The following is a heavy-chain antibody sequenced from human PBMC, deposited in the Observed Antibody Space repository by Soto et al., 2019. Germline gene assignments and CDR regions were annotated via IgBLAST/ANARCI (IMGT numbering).Heavy chain of an antibody. V-gene: IGHV1-18*01. CDR1: GYTFASYG. CDR3: ARGNPYCSGGSCYAV. D-gene: IGHD2-15*01. J-gene: IGHJ6*04. Sequence: ASVNVSCKASGYTFASYGISWVRQAPGQGLEWMGWISAYNGNTNYAQKLQGRVTMTTDTSTSTAYMELRSLRSDDTAVYYCARGNPYCSGGSCYAVWGKGTTVTVSS. CDR2: ISAYNGNT.